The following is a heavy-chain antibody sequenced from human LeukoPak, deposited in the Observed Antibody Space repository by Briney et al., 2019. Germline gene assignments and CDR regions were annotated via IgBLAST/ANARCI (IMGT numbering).Heavy chain of an antibody. J-gene: IGHJ3*02. D-gene: IGHD2-21*02. CDR1: GDSITSYY. CDR3: ARVWRAVVTAPRTGLGAFDI. V-gene: IGHV4-4*07. Sequence: SETLSLTCTVSGDSITSYYWSWIRQSAEKGLEWIGRIYTTGTTNYNPSLKGRVTVSVDTSKNQFFLKLSSVTAADTAVYYCARVWRAVVTAPRTGLGAFDIWGQGTMVTVSS. CDR2: IYTTGTT.